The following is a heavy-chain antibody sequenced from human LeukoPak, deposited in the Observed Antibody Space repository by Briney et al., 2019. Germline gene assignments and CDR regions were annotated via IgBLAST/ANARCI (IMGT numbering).Heavy chain of an antibody. V-gene: IGHV3-15*01. CDR3: TTDKLWFSY. CDR2: VTSKTDGGTT. CDR1: GFTFSNAW. D-gene: IGHD5-18*01. Sequence: GGSLRLSCAASGFTFSNAWMGWVRQAPGKGLEWVGRVTSKTDGGTTDYAAPVKGRFTISRDDSKNTLYLQMNSLRTEDTAVYYCTTDKLWFSYWGQGTLVTVSS. J-gene: IGHJ4*02.